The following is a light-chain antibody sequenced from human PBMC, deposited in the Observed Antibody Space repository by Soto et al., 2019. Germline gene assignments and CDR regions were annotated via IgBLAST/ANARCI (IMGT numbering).Light chain of an antibody. CDR1: QSLVDSDGVTY. V-gene: IGKV2-30*01. Sequence: DVVMTQSPLSLPVTLGQPASISCKSSQSLVDSDGVTYLSWFQQWPGQYPRRLIYKVSNRDSGVPDRFSGSGSGTDFKLKSSRVEAEDVGVYYCMQGTHLWTVGQGTKVEIK. J-gene: IGKJ1*01. CDR2: KVS. CDR3: MQGTHLWT.